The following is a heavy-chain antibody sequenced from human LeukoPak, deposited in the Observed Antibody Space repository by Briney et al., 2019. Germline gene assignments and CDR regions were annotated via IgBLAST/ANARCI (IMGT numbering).Heavy chain of an antibody. V-gene: IGHV3-48*02. Sequence: GGSLRLSCAASGFTFTSYSMNWVRQAPGKGLEWVSYISSSSSTIYYADSVKGRFTISRDNAKNSLYLQMNSLRDEDTAVYYCARDKGEYYYDRKSGWFDPWGQGTLATVSS. J-gene: IGHJ5*02. D-gene: IGHD3-22*01. CDR1: GFTFTSYS. CDR2: ISSSSSTI. CDR3: ARDKGEYYYDRKSGWFDP.